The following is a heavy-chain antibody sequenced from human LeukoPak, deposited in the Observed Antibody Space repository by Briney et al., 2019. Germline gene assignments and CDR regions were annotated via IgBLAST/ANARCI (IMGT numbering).Heavy chain of an antibody. D-gene: IGHD2-8*02. V-gene: IGHV3-30*03. J-gene: IGHJ6*02. Sequence: GGSLRLSCAASGFTFRSYGIHWVRQAPGKGLEWVAVISSDESNKSYADSVKGRFTISRDNSENTLYLQMNSLRPEDTAVYYCARDGVMYANFYYYGVDVWGQGTTVTVSS. CDR1: GFTFRSYG. CDR3: ARDGVMYANFYYYGVDV. CDR2: ISSDESNK.